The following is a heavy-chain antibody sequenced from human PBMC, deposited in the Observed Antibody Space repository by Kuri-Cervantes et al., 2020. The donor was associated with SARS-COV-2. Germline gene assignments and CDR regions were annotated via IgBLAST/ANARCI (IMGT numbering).Heavy chain of an antibody. CDR1: NDSISSSNW. CDR3: ARIHVTSDWYFDL. V-gene: IGHV4-4*02. D-gene: IGHD2-21*02. Sequence: SQTLSLTCVVSNDSISSSNWWSWVRQPPGKGLEWIGEIYHSGSTNYNPSLKSRVTISVDTSKNQFSLKLSSVTAADTAVYHCARIHVTSDWYFDLWGRGTLVTVSS. CDR2: IYHSGST. J-gene: IGHJ2*01.